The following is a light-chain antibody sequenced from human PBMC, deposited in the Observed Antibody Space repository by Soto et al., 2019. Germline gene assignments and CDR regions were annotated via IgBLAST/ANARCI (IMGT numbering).Light chain of an antibody. CDR1: QSVSHF. V-gene: IGKV3-11*01. CDR3: QQRSNWPELT. Sequence: EIVLTQSPATLSLSPGERATLSCRASQSVSHFLAWYQQKPGQAPRLLIYDASNRATGIPARFSGSGSGTDFTLTFSSLEPEDFAVYYCQQRSNWPELTFGGGTKVEIK. CDR2: DAS. J-gene: IGKJ4*01.